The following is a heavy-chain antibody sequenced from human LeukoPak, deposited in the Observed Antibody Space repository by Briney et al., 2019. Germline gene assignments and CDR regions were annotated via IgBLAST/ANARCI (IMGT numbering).Heavy chain of an antibody. Sequence: GGSLRLSCAASGFTFSNYWMTWVRQAPGKGLEWVANIKEDGSEKYYVDSVKGRFSISRDNAKNSLYLQMNSLRAEDTAVYYCARLGDSSGYYSMNWGQGTLVTVSS. V-gene: IGHV3-7*01. D-gene: IGHD3-22*01. CDR1: GFTFSNYW. J-gene: IGHJ4*02. CDR2: IKEDGSEK. CDR3: ARLGDSSGYYSMN.